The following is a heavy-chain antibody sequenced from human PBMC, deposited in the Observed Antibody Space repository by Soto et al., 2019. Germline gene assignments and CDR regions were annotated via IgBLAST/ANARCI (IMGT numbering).Heavy chain of an antibody. Sequence: EVQLVESGGGLVQPGRSLRLSCAASGFSFEDYAMHWVRQAPGKGLEWVSGIAWNSDIIGYADSVKGRFTISRDNGKNSLYLQMNSLRPEDTALYYCAQDHYGSAIYGMDVWGQGTTVTVSS. J-gene: IGHJ6*02. D-gene: IGHD3-10*01. CDR1: GFSFEDYA. V-gene: IGHV3-9*01. CDR2: IAWNSDII. CDR3: AQDHYGSAIYGMDV.